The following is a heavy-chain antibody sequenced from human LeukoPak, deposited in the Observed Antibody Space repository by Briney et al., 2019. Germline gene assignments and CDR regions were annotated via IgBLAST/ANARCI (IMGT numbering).Heavy chain of an antibody. V-gene: IGHV3-11*04. CDR3: ARGDCGGDCYPDDAFDI. CDR1: GFTFSDYY. Sequence: GGSLRLSCAASGFTFSDYYMSWIRQAPGKGLEWVSYISSSSSTIYYADSVKGRFTISRDNAKNSLYLQMNSLRAEDTAVYYCARGDCGGDCYPDDAFDIWGQGTMVTVSS. D-gene: IGHD2-21*02. CDR2: ISSSSSTI. J-gene: IGHJ3*02.